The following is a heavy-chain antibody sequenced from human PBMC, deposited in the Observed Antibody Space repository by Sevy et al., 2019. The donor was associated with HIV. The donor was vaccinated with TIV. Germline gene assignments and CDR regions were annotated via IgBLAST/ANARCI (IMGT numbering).Heavy chain of an antibody. CDR3: VGLFLSSRSGWSYFDY. D-gene: IGHD6-19*01. J-gene: IGHJ4*02. CDR2: IFSSGST. CDR1: GFTVNDKY. V-gene: IGHV3-66*02. Sequence: GGSLRLSCAISGFTVNDKYIIWVRQAPGKGLEWVSVIFSSGSTYYADSAKGRFTISRDNAKNTEDLQMKRVRAEDTAVYYCVGLFLSSRSGWSYFDYWGQGTLVTVSS.